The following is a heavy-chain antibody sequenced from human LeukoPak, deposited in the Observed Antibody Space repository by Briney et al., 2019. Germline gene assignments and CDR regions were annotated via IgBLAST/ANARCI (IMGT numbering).Heavy chain of an antibody. CDR1: GFTFSSYS. CDR3: AREGIAAAGTIYYFDY. J-gene: IGHJ4*02. V-gene: IGHV3-21*01. CDR2: ISSSSSYI. D-gene: IGHD6-13*01. Sequence: PGGSLRLSCAASGFTFSSYSMNWVRQAPGKGLEWVSSISSSSSYIYYADSVKGRFTISRGNAKNSLYLQMNSLRAEDTAVYYCAREGIAAAGTIYYFDYWGQGTLVTVSS.